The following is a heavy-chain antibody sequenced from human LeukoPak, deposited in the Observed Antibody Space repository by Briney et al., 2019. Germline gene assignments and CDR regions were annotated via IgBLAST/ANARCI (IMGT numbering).Heavy chain of an antibody. CDR1: GGSISSGSYY. D-gene: IGHD6-6*01. Sequence: PSETLSLTCTVSGGSISSGSYYWNWIRQPAGKGLEWIGRIYTSGTTNYNPSPKSRVTISVDTSKNQFSLKLSSVTAADTAVYYCAREDRIAARRDAFDIWGQGTMVTVSS. CDR3: AREDRIAARRDAFDI. J-gene: IGHJ3*02. CDR2: IYTSGTT. V-gene: IGHV4-61*02.